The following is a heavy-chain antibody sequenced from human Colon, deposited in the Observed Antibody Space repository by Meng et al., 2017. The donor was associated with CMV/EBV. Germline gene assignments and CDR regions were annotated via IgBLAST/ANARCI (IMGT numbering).Heavy chain of an antibody. CDR3: ARGVGESLGWEMGY. J-gene: IGHJ4*02. D-gene: IGHD1-26*01. CDR1: GFTFSTYW. CDR2: ISGDGGMT. Sequence: EAGGGLVQPGGSLRLSCAPPGFTFSTYWMHWVRQGPGKGPVWLSRISGDGGMTSYADSVKGRFTISRDNAKNTLYLQMNSLRVEDTAVYYCARGVGESLGWEMGYWGQGTLVTVSS. V-gene: IGHV3-74*01.